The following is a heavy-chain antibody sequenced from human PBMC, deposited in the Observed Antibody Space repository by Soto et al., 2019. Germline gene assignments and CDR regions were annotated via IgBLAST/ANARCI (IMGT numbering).Heavy chain of an antibody. J-gene: IGHJ4*02. CDR1: GSSFSSYG. V-gene: IGHV3-30*18. CDR2: ISYDGTYK. D-gene: IGHD6-13*01. Sequence: QVQLVESGGGVVQPGRSLRLSCAASGSSFSSYGIHWFRQVPGKGLEWVAVISYDGTYKHYADSVKGRFTFARDNSKNAVHLQMHSLRAADTAVYYCAKDRGYYSSSWPFAWGQGTLVTVSS. CDR3: AKDRGYYSSSWPFA.